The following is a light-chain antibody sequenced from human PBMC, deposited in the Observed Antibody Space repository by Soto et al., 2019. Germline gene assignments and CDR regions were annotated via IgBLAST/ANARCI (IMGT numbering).Light chain of an antibody. Sequence: DIQLTQSPSFLSGSVGDRVTITCRASQGISSYLAWYQQKPGKAPKLLIYAASTLQSGVPSRFSGSGSGTEFTLTISSLQPEDFATYYCQQFNSYPRTFGQGTKVEIK. CDR3: QQFNSYPRT. V-gene: IGKV1-9*01. J-gene: IGKJ1*01. CDR1: QGISSY. CDR2: AAS.